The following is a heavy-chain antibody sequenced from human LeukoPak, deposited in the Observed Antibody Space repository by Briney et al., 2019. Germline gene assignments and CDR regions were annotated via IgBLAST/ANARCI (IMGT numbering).Heavy chain of an antibody. CDR2: IRYDGNNK. CDR3: VKDNPLDY. D-gene: IGHD1-14*01. CDR1: GFTFSNYG. Sequence: GGSLRLSCGASGFTFSNYGMLWVRQAPGKGLDWVAFIRYDGNNKLYADSAKGRFTISRDNSKNTLYLHINSLRAEDTAVNYCVKDNPLDYWGQGTLVIVSS. J-gene: IGHJ4*02. V-gene: IGHV3-30*02.